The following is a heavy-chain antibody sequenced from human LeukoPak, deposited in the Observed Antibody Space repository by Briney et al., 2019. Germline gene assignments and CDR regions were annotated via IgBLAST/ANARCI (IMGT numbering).Heavy chain of an antibody. CDR3: ARVRGSSWYYFDY. D-gene: IGHD6-13*01. J-gene: IGHJ4*02. CDR1: GGSFSGYY. CDR2: INHSGST. V-gene: IGHV4-34*01. Sequence: SETLSLTCAVYGGSFSGYYWGWIRQPPGKGLEWIGEINHSGSTNYNPSLKSRVTISVDTSKNQFSLKLSSVTAADTAVYYCARVRGSSWYYFDYWGQGTLVTVSS.